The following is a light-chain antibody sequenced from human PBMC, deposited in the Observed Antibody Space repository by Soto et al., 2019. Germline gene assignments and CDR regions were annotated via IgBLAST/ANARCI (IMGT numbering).Light chain of an antibody. CDR1: QSISSW. V-gene: IGKV1-5*01. J-gene: IGKJ5*01. CDR3: QQNYNTPIT. Sequence: DIQMTQSPSSLSASVRDRVTITCRASQSISSWLAWYQQKPGKAPKLLIYDASSLESGVPSRFSGSGSGTDFTLTISSLQPEDFATYYCQQNYNTPITFGQGTRLEIK. CDR2: DAS.